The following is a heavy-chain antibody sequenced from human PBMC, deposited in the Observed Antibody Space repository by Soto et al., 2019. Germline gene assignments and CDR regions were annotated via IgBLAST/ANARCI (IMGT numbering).Heavy chain of an antibody. D-gene: IGHD3-10*01. J-gene: IGHJ4*02. CDR3: AKALWFGESSHYFDY. CDR1: GFGFDSYA. CDR2: IGSSGGAI. V-gene: IGHV3-23*01. Sequence: PGGSLRLSCVGSGFGFDSYAMSWVRQAPGKGLEWVSGIGSSGGAIVYADSVRGRFTISRDNSRNALYLHMNSLRAGDTAVYYCAKALWFGESSHYFDYWGQGTLVTVS.